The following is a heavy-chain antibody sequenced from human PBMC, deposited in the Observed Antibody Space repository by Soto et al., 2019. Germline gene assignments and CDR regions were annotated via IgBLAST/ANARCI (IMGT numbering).Heavy chain of an antibody. V-gene: IGHV5-10-1*01. J-gene: IGHJ6*02. CDR3: ASSYSSSSSGGYGMDV. D-gene: IGHD6-6*01. Sequence: GESLKISCKGSGYSFTSYWISWVRQMPGKGLEWMGRIDPSDSYTNYSPSFQGHVTISADKSISTAYLQWSSLKASDTAMYYCASSYSSSSSGGYGMDVWGQGTTVTVYS. CDR1: GYSFTSYW. CDR2: IDPSDSYT.